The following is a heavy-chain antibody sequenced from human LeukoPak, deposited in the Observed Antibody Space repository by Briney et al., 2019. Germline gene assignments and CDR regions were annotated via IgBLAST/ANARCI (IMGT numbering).Heavy chain of an antibody. CDR1: GFSFSTYS. V-gene: IGHV3-23*01. J-gene: IGHJ4*02. CDR3: YYYDSSGFCPQTQIDY. CDR2: ITGSGANT. D-gene: IGHD3-22*01. Sequence: GGSLRLSCAGSGFSFSTYSMNWVRQAPGKGLEWVSGITGSGANTYYADSVKGRFTISRDNSKNTLYLRMNSLRAEDTAVYYCYYYDSSGFCPQTQIDYWGQGTLVTVSS.